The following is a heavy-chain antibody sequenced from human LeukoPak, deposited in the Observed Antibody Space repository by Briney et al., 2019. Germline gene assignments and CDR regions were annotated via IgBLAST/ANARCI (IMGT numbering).Heavy chain of an antibody. CDR1: GYRFSNYW. J-gene: IGHJ4*02. D-gene: IGHD7-27*01. CDR3: ARQTGDKGIDY. V-gene: IGHV5-51*01. CDR2: INPGDSDT. Sequence: KPGESLKISCKGSGYRFSNYWIGWVRQMPGKGLEWMGIINPGDSDTRYSPSFQGQVTISADKSINTAYLQWSSLRASDTAIYYCARQTGDKGIDYWGQGTLVTVSS.